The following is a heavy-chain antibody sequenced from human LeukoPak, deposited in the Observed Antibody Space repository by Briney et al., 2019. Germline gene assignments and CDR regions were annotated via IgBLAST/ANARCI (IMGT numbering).Heavy chain of an antibody. Sequence: GASVKVSCKASGYTFTGYYMHWVRQAPGQGLEWMGWINPNSGGTNYAQKFQGRVTMTRDTSISAAYMELSRLRSDDTAVYYCAGDGGSGYDPAGLDYWGQGTLVTVSS. D-gene: IGHD5-12*01. CDR1: GYTFTGYY. CDR2: INPNSGGT. J-gene: IGHJ4*02. CDR3: AGDGGSGYDPAGLDY. V-gene: IGHV1-2*02.